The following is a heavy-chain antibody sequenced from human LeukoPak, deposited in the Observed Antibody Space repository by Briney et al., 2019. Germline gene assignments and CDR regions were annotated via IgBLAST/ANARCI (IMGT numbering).Heavy chain of an antibody. CDR2: ISSSSSTI. V-gene: IGHV3-48*02. D-gene: IGHD3-22*01. CDR1: GFTFSSYS. CDR3: ARDLGRKNYYDSSGPDY. J-gene: IGHJ4*02. Sequence: GGSLRLSCAASGFTFSSYSMNWVRQAPGKGLEWVSYISSSSSTIYYADSVKGRFTISGDNAKNSLYLQMNSLRDEDTAVYYCARDLGRKNYYDSSGPDYWGQGTLVTVSS.